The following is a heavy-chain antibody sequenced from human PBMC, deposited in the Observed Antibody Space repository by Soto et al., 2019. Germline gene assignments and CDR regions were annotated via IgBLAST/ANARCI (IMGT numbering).Heavy chain of an antibody. CDR2: IIPILGIA. Sequence: QVQLVQSGAEVKKPGSSVKVSCKASGDTFSSDTITWVRQAPGHGLEWMGRIIPILGIANYAQKFQGRVTSTADKSTKTGYMELSSLRSEDTAVYYCTRATGGNEYWGQGTLVTVSS. D-gene: IGHD3-16*01. V-gene: IGHV1-69*02. CDR3: TRATGGNEY. CDR1: GDTFSSDT. J-gene: IGHJ4*02.